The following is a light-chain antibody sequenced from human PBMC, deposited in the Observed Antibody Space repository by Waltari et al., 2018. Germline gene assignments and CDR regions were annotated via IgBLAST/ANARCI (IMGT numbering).Light chain of an antibody. CDR3: CSFTRSSTWV. J-gene: IGLJ3*02. CDR2: DVN. V-gene: IGLV2-14*03. Sequence: SALTQPASVSGSPGQSIIISCTGTTNDLGGYNYVSWYQQHPGKAPKLMIYDVNSRPSGVSSRFSGSKSCNTASLIISGLQAEDEADYYCCSFTRSSTWVFGGGTKVTVL. CDR1: TNDLGGYNY.